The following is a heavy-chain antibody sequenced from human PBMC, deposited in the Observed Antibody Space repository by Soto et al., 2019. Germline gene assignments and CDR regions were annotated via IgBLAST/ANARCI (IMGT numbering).Heavy chain of an antibody. Sequence: VGSLRLSCAASGFTFSSYAMSWVRQAPGKGLEWVSAISGSGGNTYYADSVKGRFTISRDNSKNTLYLQMNSLRAEDTAVYYCAKSGYCTNGVCYMGWFDPWGQGTLVTVSS. CDR1: GFTFSSYA. J-gene: IGHJ5*02. D-gene: IGHD2-8*01. CDR3: AKSGYCTNGVCYMGWFDP. V-gene: IGHV3-23*01. CDR2: ISGSGGNT.